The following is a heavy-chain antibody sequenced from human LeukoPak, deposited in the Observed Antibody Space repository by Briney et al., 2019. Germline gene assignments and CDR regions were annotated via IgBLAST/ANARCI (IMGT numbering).Heavy chain of an antibody. CDR3: ARRYFQWGYEIDY. D-gene: IGHD1-26*01. Sequence: AETLSLTCAVYGGSFSGYYWTWLRQPPGKGLEWIGEINHSGSTNYNPSLKSRVTTSVDTSKNQFSLKLSSVTAADTAVYYCARRYFQWGYEIDYWGQGTLVTVSS. V-gene: IGHV4-34*01. CDR1: GGSFSGYY. CDR2: INHSGST. J-gene: IGHJ4*02.